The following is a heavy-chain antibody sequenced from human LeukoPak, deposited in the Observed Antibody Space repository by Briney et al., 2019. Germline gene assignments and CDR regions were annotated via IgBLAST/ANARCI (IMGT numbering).Heavy chain of an antibody. CDR3: AKDSRRWKTYYYESSGLYYFAY. D-gene: IGHD3-22*01. V-gene: IGHV3-30*02. CDR2: IRYDGSNK. CDR1: GFTVSSYG. Sequence: GGSLRLSCAASGFTVSSYGMHWVRQAPGKGLEWVAFIRYDGSNKYYADSVKGRFTISRDNSKNTQYLQMNSLRVEDTAVYYCAKDSRRWKTYYYESSGLYYFAYWGQGTLVTVSS. J-gene: IGHJ4*02.